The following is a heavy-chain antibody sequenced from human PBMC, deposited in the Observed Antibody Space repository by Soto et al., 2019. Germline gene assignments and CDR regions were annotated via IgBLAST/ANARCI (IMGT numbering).Heavy chain of an antibody. V-gene: IGHV3-21*01. Sequence: GGSLRLSCAASGFTFSSYSMNWVRQAPVNGLEFVSSISSIISYIYYADSVKGRFTISRYNAKNSLYLQMNRLRAEDTAVYYCAXDTIFGVVMIRRAAFDIWGQGTLVTVSS. D-gene: IGHD3-3*01. CDR1: GFTFSSYS. CDR2: ISSIISYI. CDR3: AXDTIFGVVMIRRAAFDI. J-gene: IGHJ3*02.